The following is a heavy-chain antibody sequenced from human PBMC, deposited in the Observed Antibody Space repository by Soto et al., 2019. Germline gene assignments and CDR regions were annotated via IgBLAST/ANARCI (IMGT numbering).Heavy chain of an antibody. Sequence: SVTQSLTGTVAGGSSTSSCWSLIRRPPGKGLEWIAYIYDTGISGYTPSTSYNPSLKSRVTMSVDTSKSQFSLKLTSVTAADTAVYYCARGEDAFFYYGLDVWGQGITVTVSS. J-gene: IGHJ6*02. CDR1: GGSSTSSC. CDR3: ARGEDAFFYYGLDV. V-gene: IGHV4-59*01. CDR2: IYDTGISGYTPST.